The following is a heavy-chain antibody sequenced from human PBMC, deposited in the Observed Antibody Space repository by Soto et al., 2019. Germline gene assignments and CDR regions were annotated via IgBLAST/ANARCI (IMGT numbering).Heavy chain of an antibody. J-gene: IGHJ5*02. CDR3: ARIVGADRRWFDP. CDR1: GYTFTNYG. D-gene: IGHD1-26*01. V-gene: IGHV1-18*01. CDR2: ISAYNGNT. Sequence: ASVKVSCKASGYTFTNYGLTWVRQAPGQGLEWMGWISAYNGNTNYAQKLQGRVTMTTDTSTSTAYKELRSLRSDDTAVYYCARIVGADRRWFDPWGQGTLVTVSS.